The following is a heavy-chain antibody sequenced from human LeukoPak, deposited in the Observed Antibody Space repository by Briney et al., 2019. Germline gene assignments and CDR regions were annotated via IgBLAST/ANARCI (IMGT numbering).Heavy chain of an antibody. Sequence: SETLSLTCAVYGGSFSGYYWSWLRQPPGKGLEWIGEINHSGSTNYNPSLKSRVTISVDTSKNQFSLKLSSVTAADTAVYYCARPHPPTVTTPYWYFDLWGRGTLVTVSS. CDR1: GGSFSGYY. J-gene: IGHJ2*01. CDR3: ARPHPPTVTTPYWYFDL. D-gene: IGHD4-17*01. CDR2: INHSGST. V-gene: IGHV4-34*01.